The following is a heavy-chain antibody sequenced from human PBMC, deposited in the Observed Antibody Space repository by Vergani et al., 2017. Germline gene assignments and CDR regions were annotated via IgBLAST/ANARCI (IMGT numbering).Heavy chain of an antibody. CDR3: ARAPYYDFWSGYYIDD. D-gene: IGHD3-3*01. J-gene: IGHJ4*02. CDR2: IYYSGST. CDR1: GGSISSYY. V-gene: IGHV4-30-4*08. Sequence: QVQLQESGPGLVKPSETLSLTCTVSGGSISSYYWSWIRQPPGKGLEWIGYIYYSGSTYYNPSLKSRVTISVDTSKIQFSLKRSSVTAADTAVYYCARAPYYDFWSGYYIDDWGQGRLVTVSS.